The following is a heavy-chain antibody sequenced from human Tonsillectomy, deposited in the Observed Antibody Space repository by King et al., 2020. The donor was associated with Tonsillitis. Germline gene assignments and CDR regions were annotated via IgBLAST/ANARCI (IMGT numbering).Heavy chain of an antibody. CDR3: ARGAVVITPEYYYYYMDV. D-gene: IGHD4-23*01. CDR2: INHSGST. J-gene: IGHJ6*03. Sequence: VQLQQWGAGLLKPSETLSLTCAVYGGSFSGYYWSWIRQPPGKGLEWIGEINHSGSTNYNPSLKSRVTISVDTSKYQFSLKLSSVTAADTAVYYCARGAVVITPEYYYYYMDVWGEGTTVTVSS. V-gene: IGHV4-34*01. CDR1: GGSFSGYY.